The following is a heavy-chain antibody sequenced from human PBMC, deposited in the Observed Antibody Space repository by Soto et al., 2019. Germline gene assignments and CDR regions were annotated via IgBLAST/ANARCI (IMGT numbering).Heavy chain of an antibody. CDR1: GFSFRTFA. CDR3: AKDLAESDDCGDSWAHLDC. J-gene: IGHJ4*01. D-gene: IGHD6-13*01. CDR2: ITGSGREG. V-gene: IGHV3-23*01. Sequence: LILSCVASGFSFRTFAMSWVRQAPGKGLAWVSRITGSGREGYYADSVRGRFTISRDNSRNTLLLQRSRLRDDGSAVYSCAKDLAESDDCGDSWAHLDCWG.